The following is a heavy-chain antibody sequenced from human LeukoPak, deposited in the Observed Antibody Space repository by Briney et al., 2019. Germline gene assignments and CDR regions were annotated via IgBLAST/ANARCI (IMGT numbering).Heavy chain of an antibody. V-gene: IGHV4-61*01. CDR2: IYYSGST. CDR1: GGSVSSGNYY. CDR3: ARDSXXXEIPGGYYGMDV. Sequence: SETLSLTCTVSGGSVSSGNYYWSWIRQPPGKGLEWIGYIYYSGSTNYNPSLKSRVTISVDTSKSQFPLKLSSVTAADTAVYXXARDSXXXEIPGGYYGMDVWGQGTTVTVSS. J-gene: IGHJ6*02. D-gene: IGHD2-15*01.